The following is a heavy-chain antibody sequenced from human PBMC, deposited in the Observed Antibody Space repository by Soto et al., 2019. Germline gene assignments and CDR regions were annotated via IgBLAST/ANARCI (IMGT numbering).Heavy chain of an antibody. D-gene: IGHD3-10*01. CDR3: ARDGRGNTMVRGVIGEYFDY. CDR1: GFTFSSYA. CDR2: ISYDGSNK. J-gene: IGHJ4*02. Sequence: GGSLRLSCAASGFTFSSYAMHWVRQAPGKGLEWVAVISYDGSNKYYADSVKGRFTISRDNSKNTLYLQMNSLRAEDTAVYYCARDGRGNTMVRGVIGEYFDYWGQGTLVTVSS. V-gene: IGHV3-30-3*01.